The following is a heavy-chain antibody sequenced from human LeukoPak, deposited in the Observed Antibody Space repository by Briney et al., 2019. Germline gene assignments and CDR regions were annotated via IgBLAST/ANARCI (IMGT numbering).Heavy chain of an antibody. Sequence: GASVKVSCKASGYTFTNYGITWVRQAPGQGLEWMGGIIPIFGTANYAQKLQGRVTITADESTSTAYMELSSLRSEDTAVYYCARAGRRDGYNYWYFDLWGRGTLVTVSS. CDR1: GYTFTNYG. CDR3: ARAGRRDGYNYWYFDL. CDR2: IIPIFGTA. V-gene: IGHV1-69*13. D-gene: IGHD5-24*01. J-gene: IGHJ2*01.